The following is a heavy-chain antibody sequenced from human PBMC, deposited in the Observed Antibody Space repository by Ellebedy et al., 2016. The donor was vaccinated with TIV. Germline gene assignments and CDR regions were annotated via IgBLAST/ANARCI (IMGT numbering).Heavy chain of an antibody. J-gene: IGHJ4*02. CDR3: AKGPYYDFWSGYFDY. V-gene: IGHV3-30*18. Sequence: GGSLRLXXAASGFTFSSYGMHWVRQAPGKGLEWVAVISYDGSNKYYADSVKGRFTISRDNSKNTLYLQMNSLRAEDTAVYYCAKGPYYDFWSGYFDYWGQGTLVTVSS. CDR2: ISYDGSNK. CDR1: GFTFSSYG. D-gene: IGHD3-3*01.